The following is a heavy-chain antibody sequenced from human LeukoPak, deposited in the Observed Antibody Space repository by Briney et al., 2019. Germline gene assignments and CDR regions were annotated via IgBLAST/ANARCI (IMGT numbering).Heavy chain of an antibody. Sequence: GGSLRLSCVASGFTFSSYWMSWVRQAPGKGLEWVANIKQDGSDKYYVDSVKGRFTISRDNAKNSLYLQMNSLRAEDTAVYYCARGRDFLTGYPFGYWGQGTLVTVSS. J-gene: IGHJ4*02. CDR2: IKQDGSDK. CDR3: ARGRDFLTGYPFGY. D-gene: IGHD3-9*01. CDR1: GFTFSSYW. V-gene: IGHV3-7*01.